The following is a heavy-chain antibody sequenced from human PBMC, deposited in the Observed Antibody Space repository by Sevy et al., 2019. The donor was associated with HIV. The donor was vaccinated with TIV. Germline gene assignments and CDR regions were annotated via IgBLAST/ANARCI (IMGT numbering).Heavy chain of an antibody. V-gene: IGHV3-7*03. Sequence: GGSLRLSCVASGFTFNNFWMAWVRQAPGKGLEWFANIKPDGSESNHVGSVKGRFTISRDNAKNSLYLQMNSLTAEDTAVYSCARTVGGGYFDYWGQGTLVTVSS. CDR2: IKPDGSES. CDR1: GFTFNNFW. J-gene: IGHJ4*01. CDR3: ARTVGGGYFDY. D-gene: IGHD3-16*01.